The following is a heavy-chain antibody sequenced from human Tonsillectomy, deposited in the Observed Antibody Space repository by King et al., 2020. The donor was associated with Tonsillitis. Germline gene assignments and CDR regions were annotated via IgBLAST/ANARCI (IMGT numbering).Heavy chain of an antibody. CDR3: AREGTSSSSGGWAH. J-gene: IGHJ4*02. V-gene: IGHV1-69*09. Sequence: GQLVQSGAEVKKPGSSVKVSFKASGGTFSSYAFSWVRQAPGQGLEWMGRIIPILCIANYAQKFQGRVTISADISTSTAYMDLSSLRSEDTAVYYCAREGTSSSSGGWAHWGQGTLVTVSS. CDR1: GGTFSSYA. D-gene: IGHD6-6*01. CDR2: IIPILCIA.